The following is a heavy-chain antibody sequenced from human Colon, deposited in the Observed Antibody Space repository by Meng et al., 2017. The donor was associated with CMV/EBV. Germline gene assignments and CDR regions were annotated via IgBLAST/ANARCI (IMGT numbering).Heavy chain of an antibody. CDR1: GFTVSSVY. J-gene: IGHJ5*02. CDR2: IFIDDKT. Sequence: SCAASGFTVSSVYMTWVRQAPGKGLEWISVIFIDDKTHYADSVQGRFTISRDNSKNTLYLQMNSLRVEDTAVYYCARDFWSGYWSWGQGTLVTVSS. V-gene: IGHV3-53*01. CDR3: ARDFWSGYWS. D-gene: IGHD3-3*01.